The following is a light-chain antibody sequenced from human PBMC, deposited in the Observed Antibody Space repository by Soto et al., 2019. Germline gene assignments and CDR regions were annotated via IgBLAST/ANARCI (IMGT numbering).Light chain of an antibody. CDR1: QSVSTW. J-gene: IGKJ2*01. V-gene: IGKV1-5*03. CDR3: QQYNDFPYT. Sequence: DIQMTQSPSTLSASVGDRVTITCRASQSVSTWLAWYQQKPGKAPKLLIYEASTLESGVASRFSGSGSGSEFTLTISSLLPDDFATYYCQQYNDFPYTFGQGTKLEIK. CDR2: EAS.